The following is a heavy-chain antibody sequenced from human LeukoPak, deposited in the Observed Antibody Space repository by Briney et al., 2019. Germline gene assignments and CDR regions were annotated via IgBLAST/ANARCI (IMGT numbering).Heavy chain of an antibody. J-gene: IGHJ4*02. V-gene: IGHV4-39*01. D-gene: IGHD3-22*01. Sequence: PSETLSLTCTVSGASISSSSYYWGWIRQPPGKGLEWIGSIYYSGSTYYNPSLKSRVTISGDTPKNQFSLKLSSVTAADTAVYYCARRVEGYYDSSGYHTFFDYWGQGTLVTVSS. CDR3: ARRVEGYYDSSGYHTFFDY. CDR1: GASISSSSYY. CDR2: IYYSGST.